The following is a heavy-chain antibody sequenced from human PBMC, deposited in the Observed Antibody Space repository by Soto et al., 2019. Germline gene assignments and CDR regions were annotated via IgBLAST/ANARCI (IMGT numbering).Heavy chain of an antibody. CDR1: GFSLSNARMG. J-gene: IGHJ4*02. CDR3: ARITRDETSLDY. D-gene: IGHD3-10*01. V-gene: IGHV2-26*01. Sequence: QVTLKESGPVLVKPTETLTLTCTVSGFSLSNARMGVSWIRQPPGKALEWLAHIFSNDEKSDSTSLKSRVTISKDTSKSQVVLTMTNMDPVDTATYYCARITRDETSLDYWGQGTLVTVSS. CDR2: IFSNDEK.